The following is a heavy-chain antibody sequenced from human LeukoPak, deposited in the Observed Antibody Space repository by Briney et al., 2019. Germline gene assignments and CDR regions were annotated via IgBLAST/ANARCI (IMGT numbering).Heavy chain of an antibody. J-gene: IGHJ4*02. Sequence: GGSLRLSCAASGFTFSSYSMNWVRQAPGKGLEWVSYISSSSSTIYYADSVKGRFTISRDNAKNSLYLQMNSLRAEDTAVYYCARARRDCSGGTCYSYYFDYWGQGTQVTVSP. V-gene: IGHV3-48*01. CDR3: ARARRDCSGGTCYSYYFDY. CDR2: ISSSSSTI. CDR1: GFTFSSYS. D-gene: IGHD2-15*01.